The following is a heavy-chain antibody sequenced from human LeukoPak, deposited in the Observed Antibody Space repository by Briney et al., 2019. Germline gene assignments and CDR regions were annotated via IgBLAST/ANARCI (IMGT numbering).Heavy chain of an antibody. D-gene: IGHD6-13*01. CDR2: INHSGST. CDR1: GGSFSGYY. CDR3: ARHGGALGQQLPHAHFDY. Sequence: SETLSLTCAAYGGSFSGYYWSWIRQPPGKGLEWIGEINHSGSTNYNPSLKSRVTISVDTSKNQFSLKLSSVTAADTAVYYCARHGGALGQQLPHAHFDYWGQGTLVTVSS. V-gene: IGHV4-34*01. J-gene: IGHJ4*02.